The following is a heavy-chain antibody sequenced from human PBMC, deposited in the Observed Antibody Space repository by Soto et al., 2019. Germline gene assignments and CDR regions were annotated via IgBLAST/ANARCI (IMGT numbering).Heavy chain of an antibody. Sequence: SETLSLTCTVSGGSINSDDYSWTWIRQPPGEGLEWIGHIFDSGTTYTNPSLRSQVAISLDTSKNHFSLTLSSVTAADTAVYYCARGPSGDKVHYWGQGALVTVSS. CDR3: ARGPSGDKVHY. J-gene: IGHJ4*02. CDR2: IFDSGTT. CDR1: GGSINSDDYS. D-gene: IGHD7-27*01. V-gene: IGHV4-30-2*05.